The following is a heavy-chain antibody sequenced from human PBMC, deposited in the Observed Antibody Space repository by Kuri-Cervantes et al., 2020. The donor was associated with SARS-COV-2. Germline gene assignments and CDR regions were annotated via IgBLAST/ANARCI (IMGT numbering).Heavy chain of an antibody. D-gene: IGHD5-18*01. V-gene: IGHV5-51*01. Sequence: GESLKISCKGSGYSFSSYWIAWVRQMPGKGLEWMGIIYPGDSDTRYSPSFQGQVTISADKSISTAYLQWSSLKASDTAMYYCARLASEASGYSYAHLFDYWGQGTLVTVSS. CDR2: IYPGDSDT. J-gene: IGHJ4*02. CDR1: GYSFSSYW. CDR3: ARLASEASGYSYAHLFDY.